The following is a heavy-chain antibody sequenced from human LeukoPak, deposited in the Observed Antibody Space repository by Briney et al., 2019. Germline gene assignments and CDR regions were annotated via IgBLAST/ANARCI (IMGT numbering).Heavy chain of an antibody. J-gene: IGHJ4*02. V-gene: IGHV1-3*01. CDR1: GYSFTNYA. CDR2: INAGNSDT. CDR3: ARGRGSYSFDY. D-gene: IGHD1-26*01. Sequence: ASVKVSCTASGYSFTNYALQWVRQAPGRRLEWMGWINAGNSDTKYSQKFQGRVTITRDTSASTAYMELSSLRSEDTAVYYCARGRGSYSFDYWGQGTLVTVSS.